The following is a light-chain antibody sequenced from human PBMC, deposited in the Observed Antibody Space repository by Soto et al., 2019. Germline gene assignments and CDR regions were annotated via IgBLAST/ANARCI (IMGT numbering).Light chain of an antibody. CDR3: QQRSNWPPT. J-gene: IGKJ5*01. CDR1: QSISSN. CDR2: GAS. Sequence: TQSPATLSVSPGERATLSCRASQSISSNLAWYQQKPGQIPRLLIYGASSRAAGIPARFSGSGSGTDFTLTISSLEPEDFAVYYCQQRSNWPPTFGQGTRLEIK. V-gene: IGKV3-11*01.